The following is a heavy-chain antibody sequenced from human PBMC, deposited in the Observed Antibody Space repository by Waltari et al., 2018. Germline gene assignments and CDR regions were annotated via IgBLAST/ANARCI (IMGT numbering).Heavy chain of an antibody. CDR2: ITADGSQK. J-gene: IGHJ4*02. CDR3: TTGRLDY. Sequence: EVQLVESGGGLVQPGGSLRLSCVASEFTVSNSWRTWVRPAPGDGLEWVASITADGSQKYYVDSVMGRFTFSRDTAKNSLYLQMNSLRVEDTAVYYCTTGRLDYWGQGTLVTVSS. CDR1: EFTVSNSW. V-gene: IGHV3-7*01.